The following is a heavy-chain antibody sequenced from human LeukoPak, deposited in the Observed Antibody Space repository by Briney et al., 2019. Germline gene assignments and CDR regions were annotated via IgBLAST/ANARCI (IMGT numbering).Heavy chain of an antibody. CDR1: GGSISSSSYY. CDR3: ARKNYSNYYYYYYMDV. Sequence: SETLSLTCTVSGGSISSSSYYWGWIRQPPGKGLEWIGSIYYSGSTYYNPSLKSRVTISVDTSKNQFSLKLSSVTAADTAVYYCARKNYSNYYYYYYMDVWGKGTTVTVSS. J-gene: IGHJ6*03. V-gene: IGHV4-39*07. CDR2: IYYSGST. D-gene: IGHD4-11*01.